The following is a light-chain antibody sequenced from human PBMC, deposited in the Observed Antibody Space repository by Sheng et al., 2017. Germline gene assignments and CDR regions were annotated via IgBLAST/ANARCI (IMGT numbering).Light chain of an antibody. V-gene: IGKV3-15*01. CDR2: GAS. Sequence: ETVMTQSPATLSVSPGEVATLSCRASKSVSNNLAWYQQRPGQAPRLLIYGASTRATGIPARFTGRGSGTDFTLTISSLQSEDFAFYFCQQYDSWPRTFGQGTKVDVK. CDR3: QQYDSWPRT. J-gene: IGKJ1*01. CDR1: KSVSNN.